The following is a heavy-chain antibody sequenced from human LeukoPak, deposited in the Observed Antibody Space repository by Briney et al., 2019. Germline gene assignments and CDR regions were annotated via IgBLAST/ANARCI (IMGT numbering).Heavy chain of an antibody. CDR1: GFTFSSYE. J-gene: IGHJ6*04. CDR2: ISSSGSTI. D-gene: IGHD2-2*01. Sequence: GGSLRLSCAASGFTFSSYEMNWVRQAPGKGLEWVSYISSSGSTIYYADSVKGRFTISRDNAKNSLYLQMNSLRAEDTAVYYCARGYCSSTSCPRGNYYYYYGMDVWGKGTTVTVS. CDR3: ARGYCSSTSCPRGNYYYYYGMDV. V-gene: IGHV3-48*03.